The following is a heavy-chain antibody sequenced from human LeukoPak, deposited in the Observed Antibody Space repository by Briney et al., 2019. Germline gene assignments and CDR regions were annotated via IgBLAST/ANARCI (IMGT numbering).Heavy chain of an antibody. J-gene: IGHJ4*02. CDR2: IYYSGST. Sequence: SETLSLTCTVSGGSISSHYWSWIRQPPGKGLEWIGYIYYSGSTNYNPSLKGRVTISVDTSKNQFSLKLSSVTAADTAVYYCARDHEYSSSSYFDYWGQGTLVTVSS. CDR1: GGSISSHY. CDR3: ARDHEYSSSSYFDY. D-gene: IGHD6-6*01. V-gene: IGHV4-59*11.